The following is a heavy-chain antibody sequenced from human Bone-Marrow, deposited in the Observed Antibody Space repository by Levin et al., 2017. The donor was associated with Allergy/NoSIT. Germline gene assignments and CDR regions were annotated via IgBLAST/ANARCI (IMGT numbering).Heavy chain of an antibody. D-gene: IGHD3/OR15-3a*01. J-gene: IGHJ4*02. V-gene: IGHV3-23*01. Sequence: GGSLRLSCAASGFTFSSFAMSWVRQAPGKGLEWVSTISGSGGTIFYADFVKGRFTISRDHPKNTLHLQMNSLRDEDTAVFYCAKGSPRGGLDYFDFWGQGTLVTVSS. CDR1: GFTFSSFA. CDR3: AKGSPRGGLDYFDF. CDR2: ISGSGGTI.